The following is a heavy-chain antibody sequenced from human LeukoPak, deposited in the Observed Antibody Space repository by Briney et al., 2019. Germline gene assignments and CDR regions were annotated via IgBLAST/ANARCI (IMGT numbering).Heavy chain of an antibody. J-gene: IGHJ4*02. CDR1: GTSFSSYY. CDR2: VNHSGYT. D-gene: IGHD4-17*01. V-gene: IGHV4-34*01. CDR3: ARMTTGHDF. Sequence: SEALSLTCAVSGTSFSSYYWSWIRQPPGKGLEWIGEVNHSGYTNDNPSLKSRVTISVDTSKNQFSLRLRSVTAADTAVYFCARMTTGHDFWGQGTLVTVSS.